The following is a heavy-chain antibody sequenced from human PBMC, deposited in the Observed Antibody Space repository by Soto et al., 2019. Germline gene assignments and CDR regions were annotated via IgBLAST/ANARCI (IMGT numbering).Heavy chain of an antibody. V-gene: IGHV3-30*18. D-gene: IGHD3-3*01. CDR2: ISYDGSNK. CDR3: AKDTYYDFWSGYPQGGYMDV. CDR1: GFTFSSYG. J-gene: IGHJ6*03. Sequence: GGSLRLSCAASGFTFSSYGMHWVRQAPGKGLEWVAVISYDGSNKYYADSVKDRFTISRDNSKNTLYLQMNSLRAEDTAVYYCAKDTYYDFWSGYPQGGYMDVWGKGTTVTVSS.